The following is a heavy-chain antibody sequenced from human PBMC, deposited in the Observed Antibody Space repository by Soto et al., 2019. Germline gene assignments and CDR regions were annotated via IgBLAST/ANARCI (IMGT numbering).Heavy chain of an antibody. V-gene: IGHV4-30-4*01. D-gene: IGHD3-10*01. CDR1: GGSISSGDYY. CDR3: ARVATMVRGVIACDD. Sequence: QVQLQESGPGLVKPSQTLSLTCTVSGGSISSGDYYWSWIRQPPGKGLEWIGYIYYSGSTYYNPSLKSRVTISGDTAKNQIHQKLSAVTAADTAGYYCARVATMVRGVIACDDWGQGTLVTASS. J-gene: IGHJ4*02. CDR2: IYYSGST.